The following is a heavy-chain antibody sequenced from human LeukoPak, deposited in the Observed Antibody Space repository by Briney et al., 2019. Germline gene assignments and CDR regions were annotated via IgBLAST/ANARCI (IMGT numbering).Heavy chain of an antibody. CDR1: GGSISSSNW. V-gene: IGHV4-4*02. CDR2: IYYSGST. D-gene: IGHD3-10*01. CDR3: ARFITMVRGVIIRWFDP. Sequence: SETLSLTCAVSGGSISSSNWWSWVRQPPGKGLEWIGYIYYSGSTNYNPSLKSRVTISVDTSKNQFSLKLSSVTAADTAVYYCARFITMVRGVIIRWFDPWGQGTLVTVSS. J-gene: IGHJ5*02.